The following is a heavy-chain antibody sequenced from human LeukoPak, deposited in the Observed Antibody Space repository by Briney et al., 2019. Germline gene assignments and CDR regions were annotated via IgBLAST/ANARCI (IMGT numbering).Heavy chain of an antibody. D-gene: IGHD3-10*01. Sequence: SQTLSLTWTVSGGSISSGSYYWSWIRQPAGKGLEWIGRIYTSGSTNYNPSLKSRVTISVDTSKNQFSLKLSSVTAADTAVYYCARDYMVRGVPQASFDPWGQGTLVTVSS. J-gene: IGHJ5*02. CDR1: GGSISSGSYY. CDR3: ARDYMVRGVPQASFDP. CDR2: IYTSGST. V-gene: IGHV4-61*02.